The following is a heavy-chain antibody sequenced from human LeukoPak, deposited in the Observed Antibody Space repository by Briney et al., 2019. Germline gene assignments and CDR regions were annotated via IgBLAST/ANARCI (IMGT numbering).Heavy chain of an antibody. Sequence: GGSLRLSCAASGFTFSSYWMSWVRQAPGKGLEWVANIKQDGSEKYYVDSVKGRFTISRDNAKNSLYLQMNSLRAEDTAVYYCARELNKTIYGDYEGYYYYGMDVWGQGTTVTVSS. J-gene: IGHJ6*02. CDR3: ARELNKTIYGDYEGYYYYGMDV. CDR2: IKQDGSEK. CDR1: GFTFSSYW. D-gene: IGHD4-17*01. V-gene: IGHV3-7*01.